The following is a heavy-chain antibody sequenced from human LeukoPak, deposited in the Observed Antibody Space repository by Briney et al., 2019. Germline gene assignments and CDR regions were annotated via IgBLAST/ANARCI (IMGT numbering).Heavy chain of an antibody. Sequence: SEALSLTCTVSGGSISSGGYYWSWIRQHPGKGLEWIGYIYYSGSTYYNPSLKSRVTISVDTSKNQFSLKLSSVTAADTAVYYCARNDFWGGYFDYGMDVWGQGTTVTVSS. J-gene: IGHJ6*02. CDR2: IYYSGST. CDR3: ARNDFWGGYFDYGMDV. V-gene: IGHV4-31*03. D-gene: IGHD3-3*01. CDR1: GGSISSGGYY.